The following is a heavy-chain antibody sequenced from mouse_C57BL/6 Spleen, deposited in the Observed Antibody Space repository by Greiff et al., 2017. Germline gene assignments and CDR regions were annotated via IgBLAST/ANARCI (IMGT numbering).Heavy chain of an antibody. V-gene: IGHV5-17*01. CDR3: ARRRNYDYAMDY. Sequence: EVQLVESGGGLVKPGGSLKLSCAASGFTFSDYGMHWVRQAPETGLEWVAYISSGSSTIYYADTVKGRFTISRDDAKNTLFLQMTSLRSEDTAMYDCARRRNYDYAMDYWGQGTSVTVSS. CDR1: GFTFSDYG. J-gene: IGHJ4*01. CDR2: ISSGSSTI.